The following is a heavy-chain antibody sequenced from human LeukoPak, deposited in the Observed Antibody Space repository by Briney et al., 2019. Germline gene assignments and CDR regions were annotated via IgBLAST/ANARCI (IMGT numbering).Heavy chain of an antibody. D-gene: IGHD6-25*01. J-gene: IGHJ6*03. V-gene: IGHV3-48*01. CDR3: ARFAAGGSYYYYMDV. CDR1: GFTFSSYT. Sequence: GGSLRLSCAASGFTFSSYTMNWVRQPPGKGLEWVSNIGTSSTTIYYADSVKGRFTTSRDNAKNSLYLQMNSLRADDTAVYYCARFAAGGSYYYYMDVWGKGTTVTVSS. CDR2: IGTSSTTI.